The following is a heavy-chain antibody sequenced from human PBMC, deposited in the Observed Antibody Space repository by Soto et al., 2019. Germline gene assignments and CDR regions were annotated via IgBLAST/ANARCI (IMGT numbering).Heavy chain of an antibody. D-gene: IGHD3-22*01. Sequence: QLQLQESGPGLVKPSETLSLTCTVSGGSISSSRYYWGWIRQPPGKGLEWTGSIYYRGSTYYNPSLKSRVTISVDTSTNQFSLKLSSVTAADTAVYYCARRLGAFDIWGQGTMVTVSS. J-gene: IGHJ3*02. V-gene: IGHV4-39*01. CDR1: GGSISSSRYY. CDR2: IYYRGST. CDR3: ARRLGAFDI.